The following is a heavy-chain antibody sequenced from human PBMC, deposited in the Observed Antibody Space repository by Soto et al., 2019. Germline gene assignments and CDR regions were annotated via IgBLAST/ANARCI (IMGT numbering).Heavy chain of an antibody. CDR1: GFTFTSYA. D-gene: IGHD6-19*01. CDR2: ISYDGSNE. Sequence: QVQLVESGGGVVQPGRSLRLSCAASGFTFTSYAMHWVRQPPGKGLEWVAIISYDGSNEYYADSVKGRFTISRDNSKNTLYLLMNSLRAEDTAMYYCAKEGAVSGDFDHWGQGTLVTVSS. CDR3: AKEGAVSGDFDH. J-gene: IGHJ4*02. V-gene: IGHV3-30*18.